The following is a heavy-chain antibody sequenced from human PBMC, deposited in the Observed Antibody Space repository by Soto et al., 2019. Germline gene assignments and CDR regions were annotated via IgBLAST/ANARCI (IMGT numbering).Heavy chain of an antibody. J-gene: IGHJ2*01. V-gene: IGHV4-59*08. CDR1: GGSVSSYY. Sequence: QVQLQESGPGLVKPSETLSLTCTVSGGSVSSYYWSWIRQPPGKVLDWIVYIYYSGSTNYNPSLKSRVTISVDTSKNQFSLQLSSVTAADTAVYYCARFNWYFDLWGRGTLVTVSS. CDR3: ARFNWYFDL. CDR2: IYYSGST.